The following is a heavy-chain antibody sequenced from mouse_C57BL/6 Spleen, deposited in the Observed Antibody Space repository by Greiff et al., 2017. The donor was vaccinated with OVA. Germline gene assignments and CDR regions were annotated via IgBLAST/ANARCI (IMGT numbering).Heavy chain of an antibody. V-gene: IGHV1-64*01. CDR3: ASPDGNYGLYYFDY. J-gene: IGHJ2*01. D-gene: IGHD2-1*01. Sequence: QVQLQQPGAELVKPGASVKLSCKASGYTFTSYWMHWVKQRPGQGLEWIGMIHPNSGSTNYNEKFKSKATLTVDKSSSTAYMQLSSLTSEDSAVYYCASPDGNYGLYYFDYWGKGTTLTVSS. CDR1: GYTFTSYW. CDR2: IHPNSGST.